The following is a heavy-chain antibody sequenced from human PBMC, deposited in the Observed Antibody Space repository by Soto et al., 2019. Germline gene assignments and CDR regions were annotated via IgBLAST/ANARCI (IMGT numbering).Heavy chain of an antibody. Sequence: GGSVRLSCAASGFTFRSYGAHWVRQAPGKGLEWVAIISYDGSKTSYADSVMGRFTISRDNSKNTLYLQMNSLRVEDTAVYHCVKGSGYSTGYDWFDPWGQGTRVTVSS. CDR1: GFTFRSYG. D-gene: IGHD5-18*01. J-gene: IGHJ5*02. V-gene: IGHV3-30-3*01. CDR3: VKGSGYSTGYDWFDP. CDR2: ISYDGSKT.